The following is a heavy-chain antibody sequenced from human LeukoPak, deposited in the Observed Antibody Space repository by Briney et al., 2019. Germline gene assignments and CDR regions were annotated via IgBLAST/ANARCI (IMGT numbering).Heavy chain of an antibody. D-gene: IGHD3-3*01. J-gene: IGHJ4*02. CDR2: ISSSSSII. CDR3: ARDGEWLRPNDY. CDR1: GFTFNSYN. V-gene: IGHV3-48*01. Sequence: PGGSLRLSCGASGFTFNSYNMNWVRQAPGKGLEWVSYISSSSSIIYYTDSVKGRFIISRDNAKNSLYLQMNSLRAEDTAVYYCARDGEWLRPNDYWGQGTLVTVSS.